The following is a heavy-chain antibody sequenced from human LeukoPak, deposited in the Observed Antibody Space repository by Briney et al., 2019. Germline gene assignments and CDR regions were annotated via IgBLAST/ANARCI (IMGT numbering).Heavy chain of an antibody. CDR2: ISSSSSYI. CDR3: ASGRGSGGSHTSYYDY. D-gene: IGHD2-15*01. CDR1: GFTFSSYS. Sequence: PGGSLRLSCAASGFTFSSYSMNWVRQAPGKGLEWVSSISSSSSYIYYADSVKGRFTISRDNYKSILYLQMNSLRVEDTAVYYCASGRGSGGSHTSYYDYWGQGTLVTVSS. J-gene: IGHJ4*02. V-gene: IGHV3-21*01.